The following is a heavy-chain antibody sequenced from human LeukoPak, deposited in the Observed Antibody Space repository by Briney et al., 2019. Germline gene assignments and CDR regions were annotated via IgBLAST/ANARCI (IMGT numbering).Heavy chain of an antibody. CDR2: INHSGST. Sequence: SETLSLTRAVYGGSFSGYYWSWIRQPPGKGLEWIGEINHSGSTNYNPSLKSRVTISVDTSKNQFSLKLSSVTAADTAVYYCARVDDYYDSSGGDAFDIWGQGTMVTVSS. CDR3: ARVDDYYDSSGGDAFDI. CDR1: GGSFSGYY. V-gene: IGHV4-34*01. D-gene: IGHD3-22*01. J-gene: IGHJ3*02.